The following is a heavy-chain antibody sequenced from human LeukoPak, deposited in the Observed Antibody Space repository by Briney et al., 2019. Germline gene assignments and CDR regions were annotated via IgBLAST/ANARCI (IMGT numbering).Heavy chain of an antibody. CDR2: IYYSGST. D-gene: IGHD3-10*01. J-gene: IGHJ6*02. CDR3: ARDLRKFGSYYAYYYGMDV. CDR1: GGSVSSGSYY. Sequence: SETLSLTCTVSGGSVSSGSYYWSWIRQPPGKGLEWIGYIYYSGSTNYNPSLKSRVTISVDTSKNQFSLKLSSVTAADTAVYYCARDLRKFGSYYAYYYGMDVWGQGTTVTVSS. V-gene: IGHV4-61*01.